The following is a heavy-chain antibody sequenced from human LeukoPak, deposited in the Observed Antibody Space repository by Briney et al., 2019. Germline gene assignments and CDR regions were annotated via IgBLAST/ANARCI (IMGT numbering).Heavy chain of an antibody. D-gene: IGHD7-27*01. CDR2: ISSSGSTI. V-gene: IGHV3-11*01. CDR1: GFTFSDYY. Sequence: PEGSLRFCCAASGFTFSDYYMSWIRQAPGKGLEWVSYISSSGSTIYYADSVKGRFTISRDNANNSLYLQMNSLRAEDTAVYYCARVASTGEGLDYWGQGTLVTVSS. CDR3: ARVASTGEGLDY. J-gene: IGHJ4*02.